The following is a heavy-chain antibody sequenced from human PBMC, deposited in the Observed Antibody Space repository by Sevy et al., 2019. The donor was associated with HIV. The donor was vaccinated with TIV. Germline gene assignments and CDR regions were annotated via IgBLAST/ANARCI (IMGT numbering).Heavy chain of an antibody. CDR2: ISAYNGNT. D-gene: IGHD6-13*01. CDR1: GYTFTSYG. J-gene: IGHJ4*02. Sequence: ASVKVSCKASGYTFTSYGISWVRQAPGQGLEWMGWISAYNGNTNYAQRLQGRVSMTADTSTTTAYMELRSLRSDDTAVYYCARDQGIAAAGPFGYWGQGTLVTVSS. V-gene: IGHV1-18*01. CDR3: ARDQGIAAAGPFGY.